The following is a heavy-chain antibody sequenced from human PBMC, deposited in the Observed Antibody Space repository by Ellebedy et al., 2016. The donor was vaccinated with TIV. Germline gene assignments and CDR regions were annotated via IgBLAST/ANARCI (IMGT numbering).Heavy chain of an antibody. V-gene: IGHV1-46*01. D-gene: IGHD5-18*01. CDR3: ARCPIDPIQLWSYGCFDY. Sequence: ASVKVSCXASGYTFTSYYMHWVRQAPGQGLEWMGIINPSGGSTSYAQKFQGRVTMTRDTSTSTVYMELSSLRSEGTAVYYCARCPIDPIQLWSYGCFDYWGQGTLVTVSS. CDR1: GYTFTSYY. CDR2: INPSGGST. J-gene: IGHJ4*02.